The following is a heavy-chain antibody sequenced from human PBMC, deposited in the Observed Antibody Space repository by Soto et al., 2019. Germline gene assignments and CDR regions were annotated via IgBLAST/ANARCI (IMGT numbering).Heavy chain of an antibody. CDR3: ASKVVSGYELGDDAFDI. CDR2: IIPNCGKA. D-gene: IGHD5-12*01. J-gene: IGHJ3*02. Sequence: GASVKVSCKASGGTFSSYAISWVRQAPGQRLEWMGWIIPNCGKANYAQKFQGRVTITTNESTSTAYMELSSLRSEDTAVYYCASKVVSGYELGDDAFDIWGQGTMVTVS. CDR1: GGTFSSYA. V-gene: IGHV1-69*05.